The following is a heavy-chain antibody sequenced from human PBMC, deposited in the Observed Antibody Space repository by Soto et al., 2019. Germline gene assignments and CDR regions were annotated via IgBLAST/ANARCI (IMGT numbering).Heavy chain of an antibody. CDR3: ARLSYGDHFDY. J-gene: IGHJ4*02. Sequence: SETLSLTCTVFGESITNYYGGWIRQPPGKGLEFIGYIYYSGSTNYNPSLKSRVTISVDTSKNQFSLKLSSVTAADTAVYYCARLSYGDHFDYWGQGALVTVSS. CDR2: IYYSGST. CDR1: GESITNYY. V-gene: IGHV4-59*08. D-gene: IGHD4-17*01.